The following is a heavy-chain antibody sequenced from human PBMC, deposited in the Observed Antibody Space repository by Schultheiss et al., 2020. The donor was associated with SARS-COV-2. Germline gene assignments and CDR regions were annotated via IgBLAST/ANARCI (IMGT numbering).Heavy chain of an antibody. J-gene: IGHJ4*02. D-gene: IGHD4-17*01. CDR1: GFTVSASY. Sequence: GGSLRLSCAVSGFTVSASYMSWVRQAPGKGLEWVSSISSSSTYIYYADSVKGRFTISRDNAKNSLDLQMNSLRAEDTAVYYCARVSGDYHDYWGQGTLVTVSS. CDR3: ARVSGDYHDY. V-gene: IGHV3-21*04. CDR2: ISSSSTYI.